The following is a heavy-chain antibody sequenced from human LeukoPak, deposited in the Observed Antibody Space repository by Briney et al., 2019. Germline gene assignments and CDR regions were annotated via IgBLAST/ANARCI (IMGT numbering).Heavy chain of an antibody. V-gene: IGHV3-15*01. CDR2: IKSKTDGGTT. D-gene: IGHD3-10*01. Sequence: PGGSLRLFCAASGFTFRNAWMSWVRQAPGKGLEWVGRIKSKTDGGTTDYAAPVKGRFTISRDDSKNTLYLQMNSLKTEDTAVYYCTTDYPTMVRGVISDYWGQGTLVTVSS. J-gene: IGHJ4*02. CDR1: GFTFRNAW. CDR3: TTDYPTMVRGVISDY.